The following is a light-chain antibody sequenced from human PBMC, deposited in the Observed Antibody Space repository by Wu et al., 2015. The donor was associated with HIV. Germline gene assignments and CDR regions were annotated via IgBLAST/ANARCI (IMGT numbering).Light chain of an antibody. CDR3: QQRSNWPRT. Sequence: EVVLTQSPATVSLSPGERATLSCRASQSVSSSLAWYQQKPGQAPRLLIFDASNRATGIPDRFSGSGSGTDFTLTISSLEPEDFAVYYCQQRSNWPRTFGQGTKLEIK. J-gene: IGKJ2*01. CDR2: DAS. CDR1: QSVSSS. V-gene: IGKV3-11*01.